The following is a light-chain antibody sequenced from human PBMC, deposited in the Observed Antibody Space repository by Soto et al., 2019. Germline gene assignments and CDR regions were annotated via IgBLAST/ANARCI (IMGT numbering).Light chain of an antibody. CDR1: QSFSTY. CDR3: QQLNSYLIT. Sequence: DFQMTQSPSSLSSSVLYRVTVTWLASQSFSTYLAWYQQKPGKAPKLLIYAASTLQSGVPSRFSGSGSGTDFTLTISSLQPEDFATYYCQQLNSYLITFGQGTRLEIK. CDR2: AAS. J-gene: IGKJ5*01. V-gene: IGKV1-9*01.